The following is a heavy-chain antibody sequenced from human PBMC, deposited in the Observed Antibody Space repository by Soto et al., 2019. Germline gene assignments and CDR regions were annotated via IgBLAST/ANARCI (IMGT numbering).Heavy chain of an antibody. CDR2: ISSSSSTI. J-gene: IGHJ4*02. CDR3: ARGRDGNNSRLPDIDN. D-gene: IGHD5-12*01. Sequence: GGSLRLSCAASGFTFSSYSMNWLRQAPGKGLEWVSYISSSSSTIYYADSVKGRFTISRDNAKNSLYLQMNSLRDEDTAVYYCARGRDGNNSRLPDIDNWGQGTLVTVSS. CDR1: GFTFSSYS. V-gene: IGHV3-48*02.